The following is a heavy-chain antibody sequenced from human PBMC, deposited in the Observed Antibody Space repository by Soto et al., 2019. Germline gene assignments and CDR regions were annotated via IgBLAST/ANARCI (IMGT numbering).Heavy chain of an antibody. D-gene: IGHD3-10*01. CDR1: GFTFSSYG. CDR2: ISYDGSNK. Sequence: GGSLRLSCAASGFTFSSYGMHWVRQAPGKGLEWVAVISYDGSNKYYADSGKGRFTISRDNSKNTLYLQMNSLRAEDTAVYYCAKEGDDGSGSYTFDYWGQGTLVTVSS. J-gene: IGHJ4*02. V-gene: IGHV3-30*18. CDR3: AKEGDDGSGSYTFDY.